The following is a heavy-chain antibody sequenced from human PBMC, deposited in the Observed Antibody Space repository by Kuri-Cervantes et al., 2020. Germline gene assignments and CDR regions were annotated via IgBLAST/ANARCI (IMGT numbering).Heavy chain of an antibody. CDR2: INHSGST. Sequence: SETLSLTCGVYGGSFSGYYWNWIRQPPGKGLEWIGEINHSGSTNYNPSLKSRVTISVDTSKKQFSLKLSSVTAADTAVYYCARAPPTAKSDRFDPWGQGTLVTVSS. V-gene: IGHV4-34*01. CDR1: GGSFSGYY. CDR3: ARAPPTAKSDRFDP. J-gene: IGHJ5*02. D-gene: IGHD4-17*01.